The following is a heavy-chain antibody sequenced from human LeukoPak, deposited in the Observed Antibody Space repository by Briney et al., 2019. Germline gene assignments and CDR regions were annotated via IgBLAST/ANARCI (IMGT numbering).Heavy chain of an antibody. V-gene: IGHV3-7*01. D-gene: IGHD6-13*01. CDR2: IKQDGSEK. Sequence: GGSLRLSCAASGFTFSSYWMSWVRQAPGKGLEWVANIKQDGSEKYYVDSVKGRFTISRDNAKNSLYLQMNSLRAEDTAVYYCARDRGSSSWYAYYGMDVWGQGTTVTVSS. CDR3: ARDRGSSSWYAYYGMDV. J-gene: IGHJ6*02. CDR1: GFTFSSYW.